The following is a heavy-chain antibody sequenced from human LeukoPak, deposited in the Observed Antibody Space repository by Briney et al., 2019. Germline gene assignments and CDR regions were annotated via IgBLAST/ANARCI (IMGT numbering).Heavy chain of an antibody. V-gene: IGHV3-53*01. CDR3: ARAWYYYDSSGYRD. D-gene: IGHD3-22*01. J-gene: IGHJ4*02. CDR2: IYSGGST. Sequence: GGSLRLSCAASGFTVSSNYMSWVRQAPGKGLEWVSVIYSGGSTYYADSVKGRFTISRDNSKNTLYRQMNSLRAEDTAVYYCARAWYYYDSSGYRDWGQGTLVTVSS. CDR1: GFTVSSNY.